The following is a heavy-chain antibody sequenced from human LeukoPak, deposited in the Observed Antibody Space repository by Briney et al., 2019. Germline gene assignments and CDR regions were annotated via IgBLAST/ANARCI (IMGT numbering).Heavy chain of an antibody. CDR1: GSRFTNYY. J-gene: IGHJ3*02. D-gene: IGHD6-6*01. Sequence: GESLKTSFKGSGSRFTNYYIGWVRPMPGKGLEWMGIIYPGDSDTRYSPSFQGQVTISADKSISSAYLQWSSLKASDTAMYYCARHKSVRAAFDIWGQGTMVTVSS. CDR2: IYPGDSDT. CDR3: ARHKSVRAAFDI. V-gene: IGHV5-51*01.